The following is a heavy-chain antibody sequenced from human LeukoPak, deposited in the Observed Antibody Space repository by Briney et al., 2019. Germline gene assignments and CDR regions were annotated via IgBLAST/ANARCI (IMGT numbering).Heavy chain of an antibody. V-gene: IGHV3-23*01. D-gene: IGHD2-2*01. J-gene: IGHJ4*02. CDR3: AKVYCTSTSCPFDS. CDR2: ISGGGGST. Sequence: PGGSLRLSCAASGFTFSSYAMSWVRQAPGKGLEWVSGISGGGGSTYYADSVQGRFTISRDNFKNTLDLQMSSLRAEDTAVYYCAKVYCTSTSCPFDSWGQGTLVTVSS. CDR1: GFTFSSYA.